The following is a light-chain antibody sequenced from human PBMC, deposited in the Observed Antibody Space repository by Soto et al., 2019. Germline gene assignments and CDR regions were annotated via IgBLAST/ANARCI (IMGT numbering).Light chain of an antibody. CDR1: SSDIGNYNR. J-gene: IGLJ3*02. V-gene: IGLV2-18*02. CDR3: TSDTSSGAGV. Sequence: QSALTQPPSVSGSPGQSVAISCTGTSSDIGNYNRVSWYQQPPGTAPKLMIYDDTNRSSVLPDRSSSSKSANTAPRTIAGLPADDEADYCCTSDTSSGAGVFGPGTKLTVL. CDR2: DDT.